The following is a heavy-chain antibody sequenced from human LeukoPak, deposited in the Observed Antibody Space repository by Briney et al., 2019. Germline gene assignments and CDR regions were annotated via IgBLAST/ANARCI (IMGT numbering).Heavy chain of an antibody. CDR2: IYYSGST. CDR3: ATITPAAGVDEEYFQH. Sequence: SETLSLTCTVSGGSISSYYWSWIRQPPGKGLEWIGYIYYSGSTNYNPSLKSRVTISVDTSKNQFSLKLSSVTAADTAVYYCATITPAAGVDEEYFQHWGQGTLVTVSS. V-gene: IGHV4-59*01. CDR1: GGSISSYY. J-gene: IGHJ1*01. D-gene: IGHD6-13*01.